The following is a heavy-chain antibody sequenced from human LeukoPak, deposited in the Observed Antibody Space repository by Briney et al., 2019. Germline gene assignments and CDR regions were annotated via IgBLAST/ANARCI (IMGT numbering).Heavy chain of an antibody. CDR3: ARDGESTARASGLDF. CDR1: GFTFSTYD. Sequence: GGSLRLSCAASGFTFSTYDMSWVRQAPGKELEWVSYISRSSAFVYYADSVKGRFTISRDNSKNSLYLHMNSLRGEDSAVYYCARDGESTARASGLDFWGKGTTVTVAS. CDR2: ISRSSAFV. V-gene: IGHV3-21*01. D-gene: IGHD5-18*01. J-gene: IGHJ6*04.